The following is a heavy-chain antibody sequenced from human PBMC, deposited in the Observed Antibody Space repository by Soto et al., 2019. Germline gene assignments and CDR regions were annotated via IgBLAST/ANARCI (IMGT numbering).Heavy chain of an antibody. CDR2: ISSSSSYI. J-gene: IGHJ4*02. Sequence: GGSLRLSCAASGFTFSSYSMNWVRQAPGKGLEWVSSISSSSSYIYYADSVKGRFTISRDNAKNSLYLQMNGLRAEDTPVYYCARGPRTTVVTPPAPDYWGQGPLVTVSS. CDR3: ARGPRTTVVTPPAPDY. V-gene: IGHV3-21*01. CDR1: GFTFSSYS. D-gene: IGHD4-17*01.